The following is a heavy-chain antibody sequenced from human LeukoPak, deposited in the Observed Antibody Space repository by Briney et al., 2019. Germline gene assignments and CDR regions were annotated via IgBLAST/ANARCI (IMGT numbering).Heavy chain of an antibody. CDR2: INHSGST. V-gene: IGHV4-34*01. D-gene: IGHD7-27*01. CDR1: GGSFSGYY. J-gene: IGHJ5*02. CDR3: ARQTYWGQGNWFDP. Sequence: PSETLSLTCAVYGGSFSGYYWSWIRQPPGKGLEWIGKINHSGSTNYNPSLKSRVTISVDTSKNQFSLKLSSVTAADTAVYYCARQTYWGQGNWFDPWGQGTLVTVSS.